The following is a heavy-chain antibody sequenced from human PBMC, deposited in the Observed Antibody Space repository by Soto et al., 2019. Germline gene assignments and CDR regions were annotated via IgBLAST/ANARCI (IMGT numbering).Heavy chain of an antibody. J-gene: IGHJ5*02. CDR3: AREWNVAGAARLNWFEP. V-gene: IGHV4-38-2*02. CDR1: VYSISSGYN. D-gene: IGHD6-6*01. Sequence: SETLSLTCAFSVYSISSGYNWGWLRQPPGKGLEWIGNIYHSGSTNYNPSLRSRVTMSVDTSKNQFSLRMSAVTAADTAVYYCAREWNVAGAARLNWFEPWGQGTLVNVSS. CDR2: IYHSGST.